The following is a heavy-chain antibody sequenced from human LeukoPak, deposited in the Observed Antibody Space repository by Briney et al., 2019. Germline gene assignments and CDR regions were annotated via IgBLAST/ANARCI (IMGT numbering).Heavy chain of an antibody. CDR2: ISAYNGNT. CDR1: GYIFTNYS. CDR3: ARAGYSRFVDDLDY. D-gene: IGHD1-26*01. J-gene: IGHJ4*02. V-gene: IGHV1-18*01. Sequence: ASVKVSCKASGYIFTNYSINWVRHAPGQGLEWMGLISAYNGNTKYTQKLQDRVTMTTDSSTSTAYMELKTLRSDDTAVYFCARAGYSRFVDDLDYWGQGTLVIVSS.